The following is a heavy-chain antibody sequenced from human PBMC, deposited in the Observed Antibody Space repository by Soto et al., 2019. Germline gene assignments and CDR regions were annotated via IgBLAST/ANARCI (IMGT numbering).Heavy chain of an antibody. Sequence: QVQLVESGGGVVQPGRSLRLSCAASGFTFSSYAMHWVRQAPGKGLEWVAVISYDGSNKYYADSVKGRFTISRDNSKNTLYPQMNSLRAEDTAVYYCASEGITMVRGVIYYYYYGMYVWGQGTTVTVSS. V-gene: IGHV3-30-3*01. J-gene: IGHJ6*02. CDR1: GFTFSSYA. D-gene: IGHD3-10*01. CDR2: ISYDGSNK. CDR3: ASEGITMVRGVIYYYYYGMYV.